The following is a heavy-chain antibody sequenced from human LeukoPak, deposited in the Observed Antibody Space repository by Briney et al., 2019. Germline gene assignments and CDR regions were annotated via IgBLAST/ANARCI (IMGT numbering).Heavy chain of an antibody. CDR2: IRSKAYGGTT. D-gene: IGHD7-27*01. CDR3: TRAAGDSSPFDY. V-gene: IGHV3-49*04. J-gene: IGHJ4*02. CDR1: GFTFGDYA. Sequence: SLRLSCTASGFTFGDYAMSWVRQAPGKGLERVGFIRSKAYGGTTEYAASVKGRFTISRDDSKSIAYLQMNSLKTEDTAVYYCTRAAGDSSPFDYWGQGTLVTVSS.